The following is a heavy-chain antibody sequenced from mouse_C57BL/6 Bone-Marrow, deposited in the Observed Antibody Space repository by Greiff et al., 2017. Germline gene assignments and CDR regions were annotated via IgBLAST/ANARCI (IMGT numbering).Heavy chain of an antibody. CDR2: IHPNSGST. V-gene: IGHV1-64*01. D-gene: IGHD2-4*01. Sequence: VQLQQPGAELVKPGASVKLSCTASGYTFTSYWMHWVKQRPGQGLEWIGMIHPNSGSTNYNEKFKSKATLTVDKTSSTAYMQLSSLASEASAVYYCARPIYYDCDGPSYWYFDVWGTGTTVTVSS. CDR3: ARPIYYDCDGPSYWYFDV. J-gene: IGHJ1*03. CDR1: GYTFTSYW.